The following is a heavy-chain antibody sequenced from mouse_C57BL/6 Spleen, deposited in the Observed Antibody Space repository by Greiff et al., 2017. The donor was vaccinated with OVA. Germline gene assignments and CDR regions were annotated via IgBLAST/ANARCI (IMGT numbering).Heavy chain of an antibody. CDR3: ARGGDYVDYAMDY. J-gene: IGHJ4*01. Sequence: QVQLQQPGAELVKPGASVKMSCKASGYTFTSYWITWVKQRPGQGLEWIGDIYPGSGSTNYNEKFKSKATLTVDTSSSTAYMQLSSLTSEDSAVYYGARGGDYVDYAMDYWGQGTSVTVSS. CDR1: GYTFTSYW. V-gene: IGHV1-55*01. D-gene: IGHD2-4*01. CDR2: IYPGSGST.